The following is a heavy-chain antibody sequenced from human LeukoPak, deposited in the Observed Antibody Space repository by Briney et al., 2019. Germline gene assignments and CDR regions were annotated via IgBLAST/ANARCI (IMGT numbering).Heavy chain of an antibody. Sequence: SETLSLTCTVSGGSISSYYWSWIRQPPGKGLEWIGYIYYSGITNYNPSLKSRVTISVDKSKNQFSLKLSSVTAADTAVYYCARLIRGYCSSTSCYAYFDYWGQGTLVTVSS. D-gene: IGHD2-2*01. V-gene: IGHV4-59*12. CDR1: GGSISSYY. CDR2: IYYSGIT. J-gene: IGHJ4*02. CDR3: ARLIRGYCSSTSCYAYFDY.